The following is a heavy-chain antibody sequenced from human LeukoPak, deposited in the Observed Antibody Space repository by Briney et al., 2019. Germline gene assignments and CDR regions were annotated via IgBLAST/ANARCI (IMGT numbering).Heavy chain of an antibody. CDR2: ISTDNGNT. CDR3: ARGGSRSRRGDDAFDI. CDR1: GYTFTNYA. D-gene: IGHD3-10*01. V-gene: IGHV1-18*01. J-gene: IGHJ3*02. Sequence: ASVKVSFKASGYTFTNYAMNWVRQAPGQGREWMGWISTDNGNTELAQKFQGRVTLATDASTSTAYVEMRSLTSDDTAVYFCARGGSRSRRGDDAFDIWGQGTMVTVSS.